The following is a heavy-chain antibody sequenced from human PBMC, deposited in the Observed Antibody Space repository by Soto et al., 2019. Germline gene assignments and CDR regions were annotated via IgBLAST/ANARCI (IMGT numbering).Heavy chain of an antibody. CDR3: GSRTVTTFNAFDI. V-gene: IGHV4-39*01. J-gene: IGHJ3*02. CDR2: IYYSENT. D-gene: IGHD4-17*01. CDR1: GDSIIRSNYY. Sequence: QLQLQESGPGLVKPSETLSLTCTVSGDSIIRSNYYWGWIRQPPGKGLEWIGSIYYSENTYYNPSLKSRVTISLDTSKNQFSLRLNSVTAADTAVYYCGSRTVTTFNAFDIWGQGTMVTVSS.